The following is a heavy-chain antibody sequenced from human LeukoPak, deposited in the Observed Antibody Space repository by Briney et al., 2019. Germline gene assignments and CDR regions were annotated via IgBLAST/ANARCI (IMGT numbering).Heavy chain of an antibody. D-gene: IGHD2-21*02. J-gene: IGHJ4*02. Sequence: PGGSLRLSCAAARFTLTNYVMSWVPQAPGKGLEWVSTISGSGARTYYADSVKGRFTISRDNSKNTLSLQMNSLRVEDTALYYCSKTLGDSAFHLAYWGQGTLVTISS. CDR3: SKTLGDSAFHLAY. V-gene: IGHV3-23*01. CDR2: ISGSGART. CDR1: RFTLTNYV.